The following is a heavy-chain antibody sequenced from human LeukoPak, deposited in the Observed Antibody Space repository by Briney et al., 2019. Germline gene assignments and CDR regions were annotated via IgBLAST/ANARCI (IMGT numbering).Heavy chain of an antibody. D-gene: IGHD4/OR15-4a*01. CDR3: AKLTRHGAYESIDY. CDR1: GFTFSNYA. CDR2: LSGSGGNT. J-gene: IGHJ4*02. Sequence: GALRLSCAASGFTFSNYAMSWVRQAPGKGLEWVSSLSGSGGNTYYADSVKGRFIISRDNSKNTLHLQMSSLRAEDTAVYYCAKLTRHGAYESIDYWGQGTLVTVSS. V-gene: IGHV3-23*01.